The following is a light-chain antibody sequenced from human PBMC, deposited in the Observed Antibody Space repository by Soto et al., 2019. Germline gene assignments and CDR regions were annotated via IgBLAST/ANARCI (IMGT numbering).Light chain of an antibody. V-gene: IGKV1-12*01. CDR3: QLAYKVPFT. Sequence: DIQMTQSPSSVSASVGDRVTITCRASQNINTWLAWYQQKPGKAPKLLISGASDLQRGVPSRFGATGSGTVFTLTIRSVQPEDCATYYCQLAYKVPFTCGSGTRVDI. CDR1: QNINTW. J-gene: IGKJ3*01. CDR2: GAS.